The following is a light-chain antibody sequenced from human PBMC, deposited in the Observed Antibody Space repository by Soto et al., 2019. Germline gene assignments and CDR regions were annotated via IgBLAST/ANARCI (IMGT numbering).Light chain of an antibody. Sequence: EIVRTQYPATLSVSVGERATLSCRASQSVSSNLAWYQQKPGQAPRLLIYGASTRATGIPARFSGSGSGTEFTLTISSLQSEDFAVYYCQQYNNWPLWTFGQGTKVDIK. CDR1: QSVSSN. CDR2: GAS. CDR3: QQYNNWPLWT. J-gene: IGKJ1*01. V-gene: IGKV3-15*01.